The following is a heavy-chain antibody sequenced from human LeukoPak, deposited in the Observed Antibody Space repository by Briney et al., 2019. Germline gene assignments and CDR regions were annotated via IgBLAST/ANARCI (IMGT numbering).Heavy chain of an antibody. J-gene: IGHJ4*02. D-gene: IGHD3-10*01. V-gene: IGHV3-53*01. CDR2: IYRGGNT. CDR3: ARGWVYGSGSYYLDY. Sequence: GGSLRLSCAASGFTVSSNYLSWVRQAPGKGLEWVSVIYRGGNTYYVGSVKGRFTISRDNSKNTLYLQMNSLRAEDTAVYYCARGWVYGSGSYYLDYWGQGTLVTVSS. CDR1: GFTVSSNY.